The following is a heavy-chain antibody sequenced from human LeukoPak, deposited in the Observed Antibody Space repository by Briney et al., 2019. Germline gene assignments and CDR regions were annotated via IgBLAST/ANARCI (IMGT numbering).Heavy chain of an antibody. V-gene: IGHV1-18*01. J-gene: IGHJ4*02. CDR2: VSTYNGDT. Sequence: ASVKVSFKASGYTFTYFGFIWVRQAPGQGLEWMGWVSTYNGDTDYAKKFQDRVTMTTESSTQTTFMELRNLRSDDTDDYYGARAESMALYCLYWGQGTLVSVSS. D-gene: IGHD2/OR15-2a*01. CDR3: ARAESMALYCLY. CDR1: GYTFTYFG.